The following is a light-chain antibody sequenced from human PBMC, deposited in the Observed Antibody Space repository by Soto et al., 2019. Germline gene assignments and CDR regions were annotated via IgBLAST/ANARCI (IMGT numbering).Light chain of an antibody. Sequence: QPVLTQSSSASASLGSSVKLTCTLSSGHSSYIIAWHQQQPGKAPRYLMKLEGRGNYNTGSGVPDRFSGSSSGADRYLTISNLQFEDEADYYCETWDSNTWVFGGGTKLTVL. CDR1: SGHSSYI. CDR3: ETWDSNTWV. J-gene: IGLJ3*02. CDR2: LEGRGNY. V-gene: IGLV4-60*02.